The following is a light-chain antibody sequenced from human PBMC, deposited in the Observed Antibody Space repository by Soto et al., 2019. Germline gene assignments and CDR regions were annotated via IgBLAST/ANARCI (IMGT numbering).Light chain of an antibody. CDR2: EVS. J-gene: IGLJ3*02. CDR3: CSYAGSSSLWV. Sequence: QSVLTQPASVSGSPGQSITISCTGTSSGVGNYNLVSWYQRHPGKAPKLMIYEVSKRPSGVSNRFSGSKSGNTASLTISGLQAEDEADYYCCSYAGSSSLWVFGGGTKLTVL. V-gene: IGLV2-23*02. CDR1: SSGVGNYNL.